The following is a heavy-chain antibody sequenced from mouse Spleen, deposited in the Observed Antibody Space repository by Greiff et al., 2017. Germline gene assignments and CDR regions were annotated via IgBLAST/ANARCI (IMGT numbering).Heavy chain of an antibody. J-gene: IGHJ1*01. CDR2: IDPANGNT. CDR1: GFNIKNTY. Sequence: EVQLQQSVAELVRPGASVKLSCTASGFNIKNTYMHWVKQRPEQGLEWIGRIDPANGNTKYAPKFQGKATITADTSSNTSYLQLSSLTSEHTAIYYCARGTTVVPDWYFDVWGAGTTVTVSS. D-gene: IGHD1-1*01. V-gene: IGHV14-3*01. CDR3: ARGTTVVPDWYFDV.